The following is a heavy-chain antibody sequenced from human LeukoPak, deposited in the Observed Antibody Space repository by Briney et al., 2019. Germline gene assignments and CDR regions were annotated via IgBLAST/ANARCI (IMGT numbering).Heavy chain of an antibody. CDR3: ARAISSSWSGRDYGMDV. V-gene: IGHV3-21*01. J-gene: IGHJ6*02. CDR2: ISSSSSYI. D-gene: IGHD6-13*01. CDR1: GFTFSSYS. Sequence: PGGSLRLSCAASGFTFSSYSMNWVRQAPGKGLEWVSSISSSSSYIYYADSVKGRFTISRDNAKNSLYLQMKSLRAEDTAVYYCARAISSSWSGRDYGMDVWGQGTTVTVSS.